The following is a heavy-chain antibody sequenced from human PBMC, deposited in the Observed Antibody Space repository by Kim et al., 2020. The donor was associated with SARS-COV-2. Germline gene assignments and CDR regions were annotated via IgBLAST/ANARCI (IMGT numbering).Heavy chain of an antibody. D-gene: IGHD6-19*01. CDR3: AREGIAVDGSSSDYYYGM. J-gene: IGHJ6*01. CDR1: GFMVSASY. Sequence: GGSLRLSCAASGFMVSASYVSWVRQTPGKGLDWVSVIYGDGTTYYADSVKGRFTISRDNSKNTVYLQLNSLRGDDSAVYYCAREGIAVDGSSSDYYYGM. V-gene: IGHV3-53*01. CDR2: IYGDGTT.